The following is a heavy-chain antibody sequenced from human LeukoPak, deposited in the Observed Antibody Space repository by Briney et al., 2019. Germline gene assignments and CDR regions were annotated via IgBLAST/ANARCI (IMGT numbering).Heavy chain of an antibody. CDR1: GGSFSGYY. V-gene: IGHV4-34*01. Sequence: PSETLSLTCAVYGGSFSGYYWSWIRQPPGKGLEWIGEINHSGSTNYNPSLKSRVTISVDTSKNQFSLKLSSVTAADTAVYYCATLLADYGDSPNWFDPWAREPWSPSPQ. CDR2: INHSGST. J-gene: IGHJ5*02. D-gene: IGHD4-17*01. CDR3: ATLLADYGDSPNWFDP.